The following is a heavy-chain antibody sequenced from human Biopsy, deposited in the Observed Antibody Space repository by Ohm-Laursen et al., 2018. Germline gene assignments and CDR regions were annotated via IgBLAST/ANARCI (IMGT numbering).Heavy chain of an antibody. CDR3: ARADPPLFYYGSGSSNWFDP. V-gene: IGHV1-8*01. D-gene: IGHD3-10*01. Sequence: ASVTVSCKTSGYTFTSYEINWVRQATGQGLEWMGWMNPDRGNTGYAQNFQGRVTMTRNTSISTAYMELSSLRSEDTAVYFCARADPPLFYYGSGSSNWFDPWGQGTLVTVSS. CDR2: MNPDRGNT. J-gene: IGHJ5*02. CDR1: GYTFTSYE.